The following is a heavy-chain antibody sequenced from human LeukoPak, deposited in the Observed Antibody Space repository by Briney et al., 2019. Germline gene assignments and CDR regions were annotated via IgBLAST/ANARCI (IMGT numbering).Heavy chain of an antibody. J-gene: IGHJ4*02. D-gene: IGHD4/OR15-4a*01. CDR3: ARRAGAYSHPYDY. CDR1: GFIFSNYA. CDR2: ISRIGGST. V-gene: IGHV3-23*01. Sequence: PGGSLRLSCAASGFIFSNYALAWVRQAPGKGLEWVSGISRIGGSTHYADSVKGRFTISRDNSKNILYLQMNSLRAEDTAVYYCARRAGAYSHPYDYWGQGTLVTVSS.